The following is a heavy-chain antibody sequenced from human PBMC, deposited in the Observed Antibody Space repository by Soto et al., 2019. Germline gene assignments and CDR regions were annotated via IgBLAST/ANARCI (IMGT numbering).Heavy chain of an antibody. V-gene: IGHV3-53*01. D-gene: IGHD2-21*02. CDR2: LYAEGTT. Sequence: GGSLRLSCVASGLTVSHNYMAWVRQAPEMGLEWVSILYAEGTTYYADSVKGRFTISRDSSKNTLFLQMDSLRAEDTAVYYCAKEDFTDRGDDYFDDWGPGTLVTVSS. CDR1: GLTVSHNY. J-gene: IGHJ4*02. CDR3: AKEDFTDRGDDYFDD.